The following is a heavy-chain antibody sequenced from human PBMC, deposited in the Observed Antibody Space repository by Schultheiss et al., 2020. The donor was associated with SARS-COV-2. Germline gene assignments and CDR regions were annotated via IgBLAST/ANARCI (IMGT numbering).Heavy chain of an antibody. Sequence: GGSLRLSCAASGFTVSSYWMHWVRQAPGKGLVWVSRINSDGSSTSYADSVKGRFTISRDNAKNTLYLQMNSLRAEDTAVYYCARGLGLGHAYFDYWGQGTLVTVSS. V-gene: IGHV3-74*01. D-gene: IGHD3/OR15-3a*01. CDR1: GFTVSSYW. CDR2: INSDGSST. J-gene: IGHJ4*02. CDR3: ARGLGLGHAYFDY.